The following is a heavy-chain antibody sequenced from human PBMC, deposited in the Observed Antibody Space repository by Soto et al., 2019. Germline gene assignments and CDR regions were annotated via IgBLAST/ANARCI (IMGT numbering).Heavy chain of an antibody. CDR2: ISYDGSNK. CDR1: GFTFSSYA. D-gene: IGHD6-6*01. V-gene: IGHV3-30-3*01. J-gene: IGHJ5*02. CDR3: ARDVVEYSSSPENWFDP. Sequence: QVQLVESGGGVVQPGRSLRLSCAASGFTFSSYAMHWVRQAPGKGLEWVAVISYDGSNKYYADSVKGRFTISRDNSKNTLYLQMNSLRAEDTAVYYCARDVVEYSSSPENWFDPWGQGTLVTVSS.